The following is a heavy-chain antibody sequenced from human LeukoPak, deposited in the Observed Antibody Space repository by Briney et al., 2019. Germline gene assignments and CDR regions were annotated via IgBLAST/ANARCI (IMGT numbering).Heavy chain of an antibody. CDR1: GGSFSGYY. CDR3: ARLYGSGSYYRH. CDR2: INHSGST. Sequence: SETLSLTCAVYGGSFSGYYWSWIRQPPGKGLEWIGEINHSGSTNYNPSLKSRVTISADTSKNQFSLKLNSMTAADTAVYYCARLYGSGSYYRHWGQGTLVTVSS. D-gene: IGHD3-10*01. J-gene: IGHJ4*02. V-gene: IGHV4-34*01.